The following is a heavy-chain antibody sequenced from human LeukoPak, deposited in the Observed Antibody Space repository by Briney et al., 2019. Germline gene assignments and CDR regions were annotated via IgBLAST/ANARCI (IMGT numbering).Heavy chain of an antibody. J-gene: IGHJ4*02. CDR2: IYYSGST. CDR3: ARVTRTVAGLFDY. Sequence: PSETLSLTCTVPGGSISSSSYYWGWIRQPPGKGLEWIGSIYYSGSTYYNPSLKSRVTISVDTSKNQFSLKLSSVTAADTAVYYCARVTRTVAGLFDYWGQGTLVTVSS. D-gene: IGHD6-13*01. V-gene: IGHV4-39*07. CDR1: GGSISSSSYY.